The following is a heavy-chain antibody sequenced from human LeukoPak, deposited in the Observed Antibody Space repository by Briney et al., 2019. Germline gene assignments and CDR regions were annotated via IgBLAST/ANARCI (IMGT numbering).Heavy chain of an antibody. CDR1: GGSISSSGYS. V-gene: IGHV4-30-2*01. D-gene: IGHD3-3*01. CDR2: FYPSGTT. Sequence: PSETLSLTCAVSGGSISSSGYSWSWIRQPPGKGLEWIGYFYPSGTTYYNPSLKSRVTISVDKSKNQFSLKLSSVTAADTAVYYCATVVEDFSPTQYYYYYMDVWGKGTTVTVSS. CDR3: ATVVEDFSPTQYYYYYMDV. J-gene: IGHJ6*03.